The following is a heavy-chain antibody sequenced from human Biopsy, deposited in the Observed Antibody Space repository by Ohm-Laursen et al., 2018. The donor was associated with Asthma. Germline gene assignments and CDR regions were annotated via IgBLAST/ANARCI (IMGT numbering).Heavy chain of an antibody. Sequence: TQTLTLTCSFSGFSLRTPGVGVGWIRQSPGKALEWLALIYWDDYNLFRPSLKRRLTITKDPSKNQVVLTMTKMDPVDSGTYYCALSQDSGFDDHSPSWFDPWGQGTPVIVSS. J-gene: IGHJ5*02. CDR1: GFSLRTPGVG. CDR3: ALSQDSGFDDHSPSWFDP. D-gene: IGHD3-9*01. CDR2: IYWDDYN. V-gene: IGHV2-5*02.